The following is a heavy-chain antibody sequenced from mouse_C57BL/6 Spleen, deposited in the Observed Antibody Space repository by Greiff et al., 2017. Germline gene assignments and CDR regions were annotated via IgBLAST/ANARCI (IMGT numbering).Heavy chain of an antibody. Sequence: VQLQQSGAELVRPGASVKLSCTASGFNIKDDYMHWVKQRPEQGLEWIGWIDPENGDTEYAAKFQGKATITADTSSNTAYLQLSSLTSEDTAVYYCTEDYGAYWGQGTLVTVSA. CDR1: GFNIKDDY. CDR2: IDPENGDT. D-gene: IGHD2-4*01. CDR3: TEDYGAY. V-gene: IGHV14-4*01. J-gene: IGHJ3*01.